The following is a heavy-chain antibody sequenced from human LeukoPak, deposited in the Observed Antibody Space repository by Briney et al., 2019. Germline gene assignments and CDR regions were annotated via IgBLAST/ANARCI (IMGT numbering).Heavy chain of an antibody. CDR2: ISAYNGNT. J-gene: IGHJ4*02. CDR3: ARESIQLWSYFDY. Sequence: ASVKVSCKASGYTFTSYDINWVRQAPGQGLEWMGWISAYNGNTNYAQKLQGRVTMTTDTSTSTAYTELRSLRSDDTAVYYCARESIQLWSYFDYWGQGTLVTVSS. CDR1: GYTFTSYD. V-gene: IGHV1-18*01. D-gene: IGHD5-18*01.